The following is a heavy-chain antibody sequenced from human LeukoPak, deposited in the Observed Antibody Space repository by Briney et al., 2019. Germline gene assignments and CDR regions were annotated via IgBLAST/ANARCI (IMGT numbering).Heavy chain of an antibody. CDR3: ARVDTEYYDILTGYYTGFFDD. CDR1: GGFISNYY. CDR2: IHFSGNT. Sequence: SETLSLTCTVSGGFISNYYGSWIRQPPGKGLEWIGYIHFSGNTNHNPSLKSRVTISVDTSKNQFSLKLSSVTAADTAVYYCARVDTEYYDILTGYYTGFFDDWGEGTLVTVSS. V-gene: IGHV4-59*08. D-gene: IGHD3-9*01. J-gene: IGHJ4*02.